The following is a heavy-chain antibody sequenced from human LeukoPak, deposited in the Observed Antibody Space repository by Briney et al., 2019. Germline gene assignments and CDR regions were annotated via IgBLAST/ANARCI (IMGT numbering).Heavy chain of an antibody. D-gene: IGHD1-26*01. CDR1: GFTFSSYA. CDR2: ISSDGSST. J-gene: IGHJ4*02. Sequence: GGSLRLSCAASGFTFSSYAMYWVRQAPGKGLVWVSRISSDGSSTIYADSVEGRFTISRDIAKNTLYLQMNSLRAEDTAVYYCARAQMGAPTDYWGQGTLVTVSS. CDR3: ARAQMGAPTDY. V-gene: IGHV3-74*01.